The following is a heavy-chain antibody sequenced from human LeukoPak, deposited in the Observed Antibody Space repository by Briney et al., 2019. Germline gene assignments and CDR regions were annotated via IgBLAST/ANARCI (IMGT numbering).Heavy chain of an antibody. J-gene: IGHJ4*02. V-gene: IGHV5-51*01. CDR2: IYPGDSDT. Sequence: KYGESLKISCKGSGYSFTSYWIGWVRQMPGKGLEWMGIIYPGDSDTRYSTSFQGQVTISADKSISTAYLQWSSLKASDTAMYCCARSRKISYCSSTSCYGPGDYWGQGTLVTVSS. CDR1: GYSFTSYW. D-gene: IGHD2-2*01. CDR3: ARSRKISYCSSTSCYGPGDY.